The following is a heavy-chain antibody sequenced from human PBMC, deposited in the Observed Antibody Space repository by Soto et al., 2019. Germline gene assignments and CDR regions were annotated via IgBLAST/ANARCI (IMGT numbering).Heavy chain of an antibody. V-gene: IGHV3-53*01. CDR2: IYSAGST. CDR1: GFTVSNNY. Sequence: PGGSLRLSCAASGFTVSNNYMSWVRQAPGKGLEWVSVIYSAGSTYYADSVKGRFTISRDSSKNTLYLQMNNLRVEDTAVYYCARIQLDTIMALDYWGQGTLVTVSS. D-gene: IGHD1-1*01. J-gene: IGHJ4*02. CDR3: ARIQLDTIMALDY.